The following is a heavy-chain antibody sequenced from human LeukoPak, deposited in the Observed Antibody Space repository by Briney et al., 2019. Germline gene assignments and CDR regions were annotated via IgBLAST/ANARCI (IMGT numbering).Heavy chain of an antibody. CDR1: GGSISSSSYY. V-gene: IGHV4-39*07. CDR3: ARWPSLSWYHAFDI. J-gene: IGHJ3*02. Sequence: SETLSLTFTVSGGSISSSSYYWGWIRQPPGKGLEWIGSIYYSGSTYYNSSLKSRVTISVDTSKNQFSLKLSSVTAADTAVYFCARWPSLSWYHAFDIWGQGTMVTVSS. D-gene: IGHD6-13*01. CDR2: IYYSGST.